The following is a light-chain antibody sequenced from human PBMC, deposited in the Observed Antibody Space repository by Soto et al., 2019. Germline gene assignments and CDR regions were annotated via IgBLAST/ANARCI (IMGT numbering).Light chain of an antibody. CDR1: SRDVGAYDY. J-gene: IGLJ2*01. CDR2: YVD. V-gene: IGLV2-14*03. CDR3: CSYAGSSTFVV. Sequence: QSALTQPASVSGSPGQSITISCTGTSRDVGAYDYVSWYLQYPDKAPQLLIYYVDHRPSGVSSRFSGSKSGNTASLTISGLQAEDEADYYCCSYAGSSTFVVFGGGTKLTVL.